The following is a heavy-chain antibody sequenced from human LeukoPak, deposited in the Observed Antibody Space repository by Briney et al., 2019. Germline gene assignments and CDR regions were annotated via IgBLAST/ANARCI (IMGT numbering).Heavy chain of an antibody. CDR3: AKDHGYSSGWYVGDY. CDR2: ISGSGGST. V-gene: IGHV3-23*01. CDR1: GFTFSSYA. D-gene: IGHD6-19*01. Sequence: PGGSLRLSCAASGFTFSSYAMSWVRQAPGKGLEWVSAISGSGGSTYYADSVKGRFTISRDNSKNTLYLQMNSLRAEDTAVYYCAKDHGYSSGWYVGDYRGQGTLVTVSS. J-gene: IGHJ4*02.